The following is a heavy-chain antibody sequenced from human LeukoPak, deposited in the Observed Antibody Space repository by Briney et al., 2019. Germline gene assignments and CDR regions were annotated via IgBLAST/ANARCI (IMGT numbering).Heavy chain of an antibody. D-gene: IGHD5-12*01. CDR2: ISAYNGNT. V-gene: IGHV1-18*01. J-gene: IGHJ6*02. Sequence: SVKVSCKAAGYIFPTYGISSVPQAPGQGLEWMGWISAYNGNTNNAQKLQGRVTMTTDTSTSTSYMELRSLRSDDTTVCYCARDGDRGYSRYDHFFERLVGGQGTTVTVSS. CDR3: ARDGDRGYSRYDHFFERLV. CDR1: GYIFPTYG.